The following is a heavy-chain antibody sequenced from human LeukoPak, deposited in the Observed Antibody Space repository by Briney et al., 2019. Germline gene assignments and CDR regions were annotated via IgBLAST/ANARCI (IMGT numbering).Heavy chain of an antibody. CDR1: GFTFSSYG. D-gene: IGHD3-3*01. J-gene: IGHJ4*02. V-gene: IGHV3-33*01. CDR2: IWYDGSNK. CDR3: ARDPEFREWSLTFDY. Sequence: GGSLRLSCAASGFTFSSYGMHWVRQAPGKGLEWVAVIWYDGSNKYYADSVKGRFTISSDNSKNTLYLQMNSLRAEDTAVYYCARDPEFREWSLTFDYWGQGTLVTVSS.